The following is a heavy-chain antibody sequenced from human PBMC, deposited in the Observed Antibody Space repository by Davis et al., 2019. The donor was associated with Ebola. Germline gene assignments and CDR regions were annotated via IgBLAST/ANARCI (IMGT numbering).Heavy chain of an antibody. Sequence: ASVKVSCKASGYPFTSYGISWVRQAPGQGLEWMGWINPHNGNTNYAQNVQGRVTMTTDTSTSTAYMEVGSLRSDDTAVYYCARAQFPTTSDHWGQGTLVTVSS. J-gene: IGHJ4*02. CDR1: GYPFTSYG. CDR2: INPHNGNT. V-gene: IGHV1-18*04. CDR3: ARAQFPTTSDH. D-gene: IGHD1-1*01.